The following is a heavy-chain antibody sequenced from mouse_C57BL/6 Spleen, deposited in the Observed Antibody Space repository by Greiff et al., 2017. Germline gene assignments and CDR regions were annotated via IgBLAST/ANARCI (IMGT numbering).Heavy chain of an antibody. V-gene: IGHV5-17*01. Sequence: EVQLVESGGGLVKPGGSLKLSCAASGFTFSDYGMHWVRQAPEKGLEWVAYISSGSSTIYYADTVKGRFTISRDNAKNTLFLQMTSLRSEDTAMYYCARSGGANYYAMDYWGQGTSVTVSS. J-gene: IGHJ4*01. CDR3: ARSGGANYYAMDY. D-gene: IGHD1-3*01. CDR1: GFTFSDYG. CDR2: ISSGSSTI.